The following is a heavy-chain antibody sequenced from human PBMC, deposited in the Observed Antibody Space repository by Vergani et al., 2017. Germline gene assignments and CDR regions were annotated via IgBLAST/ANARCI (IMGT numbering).Heavy chain of an antibody. CDR1: GFSLSTSGMC. D-gene: IGHD3-10*01. V-gene: IGHV2-26*01. CDR3: ARIGFGDAFDI. J-gene: IGHJ3*02. CDR2: IFSNDEK. Sequence: QVTLRESGPALVKPTQTLTLTCTFSGFSLSTSGMCVSWIRQPPGKALEWLAHIFSNDEKSYSTSLKSRLTISKDTSKSQVVLTMTNMDPVDTATYYCARIGFGDAFDIWGQGTMVTVSS.